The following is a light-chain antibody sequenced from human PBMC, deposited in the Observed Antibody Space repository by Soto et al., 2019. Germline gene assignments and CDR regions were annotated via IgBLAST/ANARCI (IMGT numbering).Light chain of an antibody. CDR3: QVWDSTSDLVV. CDR2: DDN. CDR1: NIGTKS. J-gene: IGLJ2*01. Sequence: SYELTQSPSVSVAPGQTARITCEEDNIGTKSVHWYQQKPGQAPVLVVYDDNDRLSGIPERFSGSNSGTTATLAISRVEAGDEADYYCQVWDSTSDLVVFGGGTKLTVL. V-gene: IGLV3-21*02.